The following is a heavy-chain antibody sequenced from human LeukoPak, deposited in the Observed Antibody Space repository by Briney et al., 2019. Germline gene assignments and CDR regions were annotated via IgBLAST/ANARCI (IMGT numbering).Heavy chain of an antibody. Sequence: PSQTLSLTCTVSGGSISSGGYYWSWIRQHPGKGLEWIGYIYYSGSTYYNPSLKSRVTISVDTSKNQFSLKLSSVTAADTAVYYCASGRDYCSSTSCYFWGYYYYYTDVWGKGTTVNVSS. CDR1: GGSISSGGYY. V-gene: IGHV4-31*03. CDR3: ASGRDYCSSTSCYFWGYYYYYTDV. J-gene: IGHJ6*03. D-gene: IGHD2-2*01. CDR2: IYYSGST.